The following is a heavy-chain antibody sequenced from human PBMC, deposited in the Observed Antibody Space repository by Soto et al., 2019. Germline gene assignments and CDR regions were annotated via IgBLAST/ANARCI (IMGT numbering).Heavy chain of an antibody. CDR3: EEYGSSSLCPEDHYIALED. CDR1: GGSIYTHY. V-gene: IGHV4-59*11. D-gene: IGHD2-2*01. J-gene: IGHJ6*02. CDR2: IADVGST. Sequence: SETLSLTCNVSGGSIYTHYWNWIRQSPGKGLEWIGYIADVGSTNYNPYFKSRVTITVDTPKKQVTQKLRPVSSPDTARYFCEEYGSSSLCPEDHYIALEDWGQGTTVTVSS.